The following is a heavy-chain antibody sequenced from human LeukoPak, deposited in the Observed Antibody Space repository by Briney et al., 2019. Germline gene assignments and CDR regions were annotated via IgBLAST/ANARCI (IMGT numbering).Heavy chain of an antibody. CDR3: ARVGFYDSSGYLHYYFDY. J-gene: IGHJ4*02. Sequence: SQTLSLTCAISGYSVFSNSAAVNWIRQAPSRCLEWLGRTYYRSKWYNDYAVSVKSRITINPDTSKNQFSLQLNSVTPEDTAVYYCARVGFYDSSGYLHYYFDYWGQGTLVTVSS. CDR1: GYSVFSNSAA. V-gene: IGHV6-1*01. D-gene: IGHD3-22*01. CDR2: TYYRSKWYN.